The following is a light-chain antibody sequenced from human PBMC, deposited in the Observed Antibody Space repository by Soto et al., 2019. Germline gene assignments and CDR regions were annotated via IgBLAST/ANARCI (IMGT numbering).Light chain of an antibody. CDR3: SSDTGSSTYVV. Sequence: QSALTQPASVSGSPGQSITISCTGTSSYVGGYNYVSWYQQHPGKAPKLMIYDVSNRPSGVSNRFSGSKSGDTASLTISGLEADDDADYYCSSDTGSSTYVVFGGGTKVTVL. CDR2: DVS. CDR1: SSYVGGYNY. J-gene: IGLJ2*01. V-gene: IGLV2-14*01.